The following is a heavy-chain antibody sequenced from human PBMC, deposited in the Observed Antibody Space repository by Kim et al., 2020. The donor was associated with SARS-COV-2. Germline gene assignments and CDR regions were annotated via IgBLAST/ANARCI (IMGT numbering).Heavy chain of an antibody. CDR2: SGSI. Sequence: SGSIGYADSVKGRFTISRDNAKNSLYLQMNSLRAEDTALYYCAKGNFDYWGQGTLVTVSS. J-gene: IGHJ4*02. CDR3: AKGNFDY. V-gene: IGHV3-9*01.